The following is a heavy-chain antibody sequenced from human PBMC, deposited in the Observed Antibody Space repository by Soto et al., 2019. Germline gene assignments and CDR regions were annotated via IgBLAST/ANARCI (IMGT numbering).Heavy chain of an antibody. CDR1: GYTFTSYA. CDR3: ARDRQQWLDRLGAMDV. CDR2: INAGNGNT. J-gene: IGHJ6*01. D-gene: IGHD6-19*01. Sequence: QVQLVQSGAEVKKPGASVKVSCKASGYTFTSYAMHWVRQAPGQRLELMGWINAGNGNTKYSQKFQGRVTITRDTSASTAYMELSSLRSEDTAVYYCARDRQQWLDRLGAMDVWGQGTTVTVSS. V-gene: IGHV1-3*01.